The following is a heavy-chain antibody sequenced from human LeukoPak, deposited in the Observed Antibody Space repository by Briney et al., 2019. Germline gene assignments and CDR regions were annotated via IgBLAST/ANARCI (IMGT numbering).Heavy chain of an antibody. CDR3: ARTRYYYGSRSYGAPYYFDY. CDR1: GGSISSNSYY. Sequence: SETLSLTCTVSGGSISSNSYYWGWIRQPPGKGLEWVGSIYYSGSTYYNPSLKNRLTISVDTSKNQFSLKLSSVTAADTAVYYCARTRYYYGSRSYGAPYYFDYWGQGTLVTVSS. D-gene: IGHD3-10*01. J-gene: IGHJ4*02. CDR2: IYYSGST. V-gene: IGHV4-39*01.